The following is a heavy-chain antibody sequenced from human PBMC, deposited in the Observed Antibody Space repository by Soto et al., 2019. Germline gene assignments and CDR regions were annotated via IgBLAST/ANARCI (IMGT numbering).Heavy chain of an antibody. CDR3: ARDQEFRANWFDP. CDR2: IIPIFGTA. Sequence: SVKVSCKASGGTFSSYAISWVRQAPGQGLEWMGGIIPIFGTANYAQKFQGRVTITADESTSTAYMELSSLRSEDMAVYYCARDQEFRANWFDPWGQGTLVTVSS. V-gene: IGHV1-69*13. J-gene: IGHJ5*02. D-gene: IGHD2-21*01. CDR1: GGTFSSYA.